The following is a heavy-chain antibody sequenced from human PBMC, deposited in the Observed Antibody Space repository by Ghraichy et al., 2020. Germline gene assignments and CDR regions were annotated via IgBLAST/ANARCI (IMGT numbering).Heavy chain of an antibody. V-gene: IGHV4-39*01. J-gene: IGHJ4*02. D-gene: IGHD3-10*01. Sequence: SQTLSLTCTVSGGSISSSSYYWGWIRQPPGKGLEWIGSIYYSGSTYYNPSLKSRVTISVDTSKNQFSLKLSSVTAADTAVYYCARLSYYYGSGIDPNDYWGQGTLVTVSS. CDR2: IYYSGST. CDR1: GGSISSSSYY. CDR3: ARLSYYYGSGIDPNDY.